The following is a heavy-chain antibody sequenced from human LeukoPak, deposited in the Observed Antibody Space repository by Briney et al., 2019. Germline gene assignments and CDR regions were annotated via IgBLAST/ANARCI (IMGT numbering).Heavy chain of an antibody. D-gene: IGHD6-19*01. V-gene: IGHV4-59*12. CDR1: GGSISPYY. CDR2: IYYSGGT. CDR3: ARTIAVAGMAFDY. Sequence: PSETLSLTCTVSGGSISPYYWSWIRQPPGKGLEWIGYIYYSGGTNYNPSLKSRVTISVDTSKNQFSLKLSSVTAADTAVYYCARTIAVAGMAFDYWGQGTLVTVSS. J-gene: IGHJ4*02.